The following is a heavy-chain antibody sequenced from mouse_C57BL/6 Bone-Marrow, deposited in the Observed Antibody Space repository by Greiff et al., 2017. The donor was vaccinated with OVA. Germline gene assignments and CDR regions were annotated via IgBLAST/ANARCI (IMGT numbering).Heavy chain of an antibody. CDR2: IDPATGGT. J-gene: IGHJ4*01. CDR3: TRGYRNYHAMDY. V-gene: IGHV1-15*01. Sequence: QVQLKQSGAELVRPGASVTLSCKASGYTFTDYEMHWVKQTPVHGLEWIGAIDPATGGTAYNQKFKGKAILTADKSSTSAYTELRIRTSEDSDVYYCTRGYRNYHAMDYWGQGTSVTVSS. CDR1: GYTFTDYE. D-gene: IGHD2-5*01.